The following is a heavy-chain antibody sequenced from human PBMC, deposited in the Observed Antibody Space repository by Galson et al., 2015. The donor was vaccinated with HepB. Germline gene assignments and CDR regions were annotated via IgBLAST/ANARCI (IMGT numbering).Heavy chain of an antibody. D-gene: IGHD3-22*01. Sequence: SLRLSCAVSGFTVDAYEMHWVRQAPGKGLEWVAVMSIGGRRQVYIDSVKGRFSISRDSSKNTLYLEVNSLRVDDTAVYYCARDMIPASPDYFDYWGRGTLVTVSS. CDR1: GFTVDAYE. CDR3: ARDMIPASPDYFDY. J-gene: IGHJ4*02. CDR2: MSIGGRRQ. V-gene: IGHV3-30-3*01.